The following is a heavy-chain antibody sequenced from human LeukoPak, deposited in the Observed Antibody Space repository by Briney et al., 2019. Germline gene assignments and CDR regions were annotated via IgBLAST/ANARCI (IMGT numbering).Heavy chain of an antibody. D-gene: IGHD3-22*01. Sequence: QPGGSLRLSCAASGFTFSSYWMHWVRQAPGKGLVWVSRINSDGSSTSYADSVKGRFTISRDNAKNTLYLQMNSLRAEDTAVYYCLSSDSSGYYSWDYWGRGTLVTVSS. J-gene: IGHJ4*02. CDR1: GFTFSSYW. CDR3: LSSDSSGYYSWDY. CDR2: INSDGSST. V-gene: IGHV3-74*01.